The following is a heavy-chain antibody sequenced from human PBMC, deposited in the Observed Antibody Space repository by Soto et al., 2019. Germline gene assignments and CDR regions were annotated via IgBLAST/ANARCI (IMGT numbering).Heavy chain of an antibody. D-gene: IGHD2-15*01. CDR2: ISGRSSAI. V-gene: IGHV3-48*02. CDR3: AICASGGYYNSYAMYV. Sequence: EVQLVESGGGLVQPGGSLRLSCAASGFTFSTYSLTWVRQAPGKGLEWVSYISGRSSAIYYADSVKGRFTISRDNAKNSLDLQMNSLRDEDTAVYYCAICASGGYYNSYAMYVWGQGTTATVSS. J-gene: IGHJ6*02. CDR1: GFTFSTYS.